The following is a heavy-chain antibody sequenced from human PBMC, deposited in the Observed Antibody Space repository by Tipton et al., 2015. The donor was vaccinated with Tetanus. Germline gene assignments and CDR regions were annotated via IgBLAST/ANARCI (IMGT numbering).Heavy chain of an antibody. V-gene: IGHV1-8*01. D-gene: IGHD6-13*01. CDR1: GYTFTSYD. CDR3: ARAVIAAETFFDRYYYYGMDV. Sequence: QSGPEVKKPGASVKVSCKASGYTFTSYDINWVRQATGQGLEWMGWMNPNSGNTGYAQEFQGRVTMTRNTSISTAYMELSSLRSEDTAVYYCARAVIAAETFFDRYYYYGMDVWGQGTTVTVSS. J-gene: IGHJ6*02. CDR2: MNPNSGNT.